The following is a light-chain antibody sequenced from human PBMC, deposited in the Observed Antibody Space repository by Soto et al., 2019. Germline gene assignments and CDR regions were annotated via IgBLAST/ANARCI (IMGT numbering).Light chain of an antibody. CDR1: SSDVGGYNY. CDR3: SSHTVYSTGV. J-gene: IGLJ1*01. Sequence: QSVLTQPASVSGSPGQSIAISCTGTSSDVGGYNYVSWYQQHPGKAPKLIIHEVSNRPSGVSDRFSGSKSGNTASLTISGLQVDDEADDYCSSHTVYSTGVFGTGTKVTVL. CDR2: EVS. V-gene: IGLV2-14*01.